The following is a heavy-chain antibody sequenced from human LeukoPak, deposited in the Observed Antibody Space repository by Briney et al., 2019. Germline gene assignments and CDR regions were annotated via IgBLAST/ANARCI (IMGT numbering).Heavy chain of an antibody. CDR2: INPNSGDT. CDR1: GYTFTGYY. D-gene: IGHD2-2*01. V-gene: IGHV1-2*02. Sequence: ASVKVSCKASGYTFTGYYMHWVRQAPGQELEWMGWINPNSGDTNYAQKFQGRVTMTRDTSISTAYMELSRLRSDDTAVYYCASSVVPATFYYFYYLDVWGKGTTVTVSS. CDR3: ASSVVPATFYYFYYLDV. J-gene: IGHJ6*03.